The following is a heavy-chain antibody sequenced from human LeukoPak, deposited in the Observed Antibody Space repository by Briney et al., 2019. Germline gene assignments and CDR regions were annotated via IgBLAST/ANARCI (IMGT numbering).Heavy chain of an antibody. V-gene: IGHV3-73*01. Sequence: GGSLRLSCAASGFTFSGSALHWVRQASGKGLEWVGRIRSTANGYATAYAASVKGRFTISRDNSKNTLYLQMNSLRAEDTAVYYCARSEYSSGWDFDYWGQGTLVTVSS. CDR1: GFTFSGSA. J-gene: IGHJ4*02. CDR3: ARSEYSSGWDFDY. D-gene: IGHD6-19*01. CDR2: IRSTANGYAT.